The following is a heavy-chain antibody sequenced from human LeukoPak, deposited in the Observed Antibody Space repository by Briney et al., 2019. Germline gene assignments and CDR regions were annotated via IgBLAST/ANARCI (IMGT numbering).Heavy chain of an antibody. Sequence: PSETLSLTCTVSGGSISISSYYWGWIRQPPGKGLEWIGSIYYSGSTYYNPSLKSRVTISVDTSKNQFSLKLSSVTAADTAVYYCARTIRDYDFWSGYPPTPDYWGQGTLVTVSS. CDR3: ARTIRDYDFWSGYPPTPDY. V-gene: IGHV4-39*01. D-gene: IGHD3-3*01. CDR1: GGSISISSYY. J-gene: IGHJ4*02. CDR2: IYYSGST.